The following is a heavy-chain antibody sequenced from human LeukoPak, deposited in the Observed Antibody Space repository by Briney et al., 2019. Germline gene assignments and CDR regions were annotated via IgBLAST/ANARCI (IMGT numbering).Heavy chain of an antibody. CDR3: ATSGYSYGYVDY. V-gene: IGHV3-23*01. CDR2: ISGSGGST. J-gene: IGHJ4*02. CDR1: GFTFSSYA. D-gene: IGHD5-18*01. Sequence: TGGSLRLSCAASGFTFSSYAMSWVRQAPGKGLEWVSAISGSGGSTYYADSVKGRFTISRDNPKNTLYLQMNSLRAEDTAVYYCATSGYSYGYVDYWGQGTLVTVSS.